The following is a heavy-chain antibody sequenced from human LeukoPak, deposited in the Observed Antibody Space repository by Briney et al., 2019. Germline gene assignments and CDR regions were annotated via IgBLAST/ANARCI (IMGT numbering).Heavy chain of an antibody. CDR1: GFTFSTYG. Sequence: GGSLRLSCAASGFTFSTYGMNWVRQAPGKGLEWVSTISTNGAATYYTDSAKGRFTISRDNSKNTLFLQMNSLRAEDTAIYYCAKGQSTIATRSFDSWGQGTLVTVSS. CDR3: AKGQSTIATRSFDS. CDR2: ISTNGAAT. D-gene: IGHD6-6*01. J-gene: IGHJ4*02. V-gene: IGHV3-23*01.